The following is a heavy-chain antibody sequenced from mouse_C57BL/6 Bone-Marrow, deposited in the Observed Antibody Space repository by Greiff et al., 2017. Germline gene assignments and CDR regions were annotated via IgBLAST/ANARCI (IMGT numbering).Heavy chain of an antibody. Sequence: EVQLQQSGAELVRPGASVKLSCTASGFNIKDDYMHWVKQRPEQGLEWIGWIDPENGDTEYASKFQGKATITADPSSNTAYLQLSSLTSEDTAVYYCTTGNFDYWGQGTTLTVSS. CDR3: TTGNFDY. V-gene: IGHV14-4*01. J-gene: IGHJ2*01. CDR2: IDPENGDT. CDR1: GFNIKDDY.